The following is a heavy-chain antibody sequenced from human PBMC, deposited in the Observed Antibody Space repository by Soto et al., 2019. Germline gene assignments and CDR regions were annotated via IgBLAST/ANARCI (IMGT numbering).Heavy chain of an antibody. CDR1: GGSISSYY. Sequence: PSETLSLTCTVSGGSISSYYWSWIRQPPGEGLGWIGYIYYSGSTNYNPSLKSRVNISVDTSKNQFSLKLSSVTAADTAVYYCARDRPSSIAARPYYYYYYGMDVWGQGTTVTVSS. J-gene: IGHJ6*02. V-gene: IGHV4-59*01. D-gene: IGHD6-6*01. CDR3: ARDRPSSIAARPYYYYYYGMDV. CDR2: IYYSGST.